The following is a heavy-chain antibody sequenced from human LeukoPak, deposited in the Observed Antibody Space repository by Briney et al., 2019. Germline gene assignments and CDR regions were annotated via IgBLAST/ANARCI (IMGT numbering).Heavy chain of an antibody. CDR3: ASVSSSSSSVVDY. CDR1: GGSISSSSYY. V-gene: IGHV4-39*07. J-gene: IGHJ4*02. D-gene: IGHD2-2*01. Sequence: PSETLSLTCTVSGGSISSSSYYWGWIRQPPGKGLEWIGSIYYSGSTYYNPSLKSRVTISVDTSKNQFSLKLSSVTAADTAVYYCASVSSSSSSVVDYWGQGTLVTVSS. CDR2: IYYSGST.